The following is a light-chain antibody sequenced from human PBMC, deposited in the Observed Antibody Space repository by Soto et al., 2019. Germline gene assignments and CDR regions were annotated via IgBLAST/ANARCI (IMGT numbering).Light chain of an antibody. V-gene: IGKV3-11*01. Sequence: DIVLTQSPATLSLSPGERATLSCRASQTVSSYLLWYQQKPGQAPRLLIYDASNRATGIPARFSGSGSGTDFTLTISSLEPEDFAVYYCLHRMNWPLTFGQGTRLEIK. CDR1: QTVSSY. CDR3: LHRMNWPLT. J-gene: IGKJ5*01. CDR2: DAS.